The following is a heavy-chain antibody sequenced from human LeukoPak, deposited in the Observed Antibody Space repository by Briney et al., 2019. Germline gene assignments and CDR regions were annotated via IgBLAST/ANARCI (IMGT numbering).Heavy chain of an antibody. J-gene: IGHJ3*02. D-gene: IGHD5-24*01. CDR1: GGSISSGGYS. V-gene: IGHV4-30-2*01. CDR2: IYHGGST. Sequence: SETLSLTCAVSGGSISSGGYSWSWIRQPPGKGLEWIGYIYHGGSTYYNPSLKSRVTISVDTSKNQFSLKLSSVTAADTAVYYCARHVTISGPYDASDIWGQGTMVTVSP. CDR3: ARHVTISGPYDASDI.